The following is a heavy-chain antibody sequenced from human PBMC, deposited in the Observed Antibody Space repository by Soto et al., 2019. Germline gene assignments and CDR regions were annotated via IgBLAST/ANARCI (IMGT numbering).Heavy chain of an antibody. Sequence: GGSLRLSCAASGFTFSDYYMSWIRQAPGKGLEWVSYISSSGSTIYYADSVKGRFTISRDNAKNSLYPQMNSLRAEDTAVYYCARDYGYGDYVEYYYGMDVWGQGTTVTVSS. V-gene: IGHV3-11*01. J-gene: IGHJ6*02. CDR2: ISSSGSTI. CDR1: GFTFSDYY. D-gene: IGHD4-17*01. CDR3: ARDYGYGDYVEYYYGMDV.